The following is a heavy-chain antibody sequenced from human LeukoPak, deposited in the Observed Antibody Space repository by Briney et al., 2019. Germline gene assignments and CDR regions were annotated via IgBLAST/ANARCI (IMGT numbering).Heavy chain of an antibody. CDR1: GYTFTSFD. CDR2: MTPDNGNT. V-gene: IGHV1-8*01. J-gene: IGHJ4*02. Sequence: ASVKVSCKASGYTFTSFDINWVRQAPGQGLEWVGWMTPDNGNTGYAQKLQGRVTLTRDTSISTAYMELSGLRSEDTAVCYCTRGDYWGRGTLVTVSS. CDR3: TRGDY.